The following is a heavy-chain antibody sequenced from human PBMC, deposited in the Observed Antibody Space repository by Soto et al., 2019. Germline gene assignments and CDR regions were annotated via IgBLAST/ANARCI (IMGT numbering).Heavy chain of an antibody. Sequence: PSETLSLTCTVSGGSVSSGSYYWSWIRQPPGKGLEWIGYIYYSGSTNHNPSLKSRVTISVDTSKNQISLKLSSVTAADTAVYYCARHTTLYDILTGYSVAWFDPSGQGTLVTVSS. CDR1: GGSVSSGSYY. D-gene: IGHD3-9*01. CDR2: IYYSGST. CDR3: ARHTTLYDILTGYSVAWFDP. V-gene: IGHV4-61*01. J-gene: IGHJ5*02.